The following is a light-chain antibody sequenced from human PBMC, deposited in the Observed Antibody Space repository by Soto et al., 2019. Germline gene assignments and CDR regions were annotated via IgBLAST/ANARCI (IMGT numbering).Light chain of an antibody. Sequence: QSVLTQPASVSGSPGQSITISCTGTSSDVGSYNFVSWYQQHPGKAPKVMIYEGSERPSGVSNRFSGSKSGNTASLTISGLQAEDEADYYCCSYAGSGTVVFGGGTKLTVL. V-gene: IGLV2-23*03. CDR1: SSDVGSYNF. J-gene: IGLJ2*01. CDR3: CSYAGSGTVV. CDR2: EGS.